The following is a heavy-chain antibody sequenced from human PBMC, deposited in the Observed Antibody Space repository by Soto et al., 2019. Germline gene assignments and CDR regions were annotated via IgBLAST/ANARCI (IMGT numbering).Heavy chain of an antibody. J-gene: IGHJ6*02. CDR2: MNAKSGDT. CDR1: GYTFSDFD. V-gene: IGHV1-8*01. D-gene: IGHD3-16*01. CDR3: ARGNPFNYAGFDV. Sequence: ASVKVSCKASGYTFSDFDINWLRQAFGQGPEWMGWMNAKSGDTFFAQRFQGKFNMTWDTSLSTAYMEVDSLTSDHTAIYYCARGNPFNYAGFDVWGQGTTVTVSS.